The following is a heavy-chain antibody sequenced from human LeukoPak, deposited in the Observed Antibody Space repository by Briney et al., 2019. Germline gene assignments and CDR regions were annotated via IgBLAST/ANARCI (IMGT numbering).Heavy chain of an antibody. CDR2: ISGSGGST. D-gene: IGHD3-3*01. J-gene: IGHJ6*03. Sequence: GGSLRLSCAASGFTFSSYGMHWVRQAPGKGLEWVSAISGSGGSTYYADSVKGRFTISRDNSKNTLYLQMNSLRVEDTAMYYCARDYDRYYMDVWGKGTTVTVSS. CDR1: GFTFSSYG. CDR3: ARDYDRYYMDV. V-gene: IGHV3-23*01.